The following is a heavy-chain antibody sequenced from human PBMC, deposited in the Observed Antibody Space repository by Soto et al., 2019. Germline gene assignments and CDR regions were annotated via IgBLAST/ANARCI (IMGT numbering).Heavy chain of an antibody. D-gene: IGHD3-16*01. CDR3: ASGYYDYVWGSGRDKHYDY. V-gene: IGHV4-34*01. Sequence: PSETLSLTCAVYGGSFSGYYWSWIRQPPGKGLEWIGEINHSGSTNYNPSLKSRVTISVDTSKNQFSLKLSSVTAADTAVYYCASGYYDYVWGSGRDKHYDYWGQGTLVTVSS. CDR2: INHSGST. CDR1: GGSFSGYY. J-gene: IGHJ4*02.